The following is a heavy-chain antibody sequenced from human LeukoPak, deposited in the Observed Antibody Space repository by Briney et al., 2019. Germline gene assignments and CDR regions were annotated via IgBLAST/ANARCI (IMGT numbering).Heavy chain of an antibody. J-gene: IGHJ4*02. CDR1: GDSIRSSY. CDR3: ARGTTTLPIDY. Sequence: SETLSLTCTVSGDSIRSSYWSWIRQSPGKGLEWIGFIYTTGSTDYNPSLKSRVTISVDTSKNQFSLKLSSVTAADTAVYYCARGTTTLPIDYWGQGTLVTVSS. CDR2: IYTTGST. V-gene: IGHV4-4*08. D-gene: IGHD1-26*01.